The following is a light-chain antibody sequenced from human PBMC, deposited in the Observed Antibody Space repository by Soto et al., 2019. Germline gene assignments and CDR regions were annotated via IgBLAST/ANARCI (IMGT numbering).Light chain of an antibody. Sequence: EIVIPQSPAPLYVPPGQRATLSCRARQRIGSKLAWYQQKPGQAPRLLIYGASNRATGIPARFGGSGTGTEFTLAISSLQSGDFAVYSCQQYDNWHSSFGGGTKVEIK. J-gene: IGKJ4*01. CDR2: GAS. CDR1: QRIGSK. CDR3: QQYDNWHSS. V-gene: IGKV3-15*01.